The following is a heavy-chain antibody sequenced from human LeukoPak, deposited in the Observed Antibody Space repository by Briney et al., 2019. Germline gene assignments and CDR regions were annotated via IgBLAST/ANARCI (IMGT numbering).Heavy chain of an antibody. CDR1: GFTFSIYS. CDR2: ISSSSSYI. CDR3: ARSGIANPFDY. V-gene: IGHV3-21*01. J-gene: IGHJ4*02. D-gene: IGHD6-13*01. Sequence: PGGSLRLSCAASGFTFSIYSMNWVRQAPGKGLEWVSSISSSSSYIYYADSVKRRFTISRDNAKNSLYLQMNSLRAEDTAVYYCARSGIANPFDYWGQGTLVTVSS.